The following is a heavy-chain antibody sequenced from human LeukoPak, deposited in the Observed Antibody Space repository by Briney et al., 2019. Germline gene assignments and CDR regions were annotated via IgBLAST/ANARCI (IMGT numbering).Heavy chain of an antibody. D-gene: IGHD6-19*01. CDR2: ISSDGTNT. Sequence: QPGGSLRLSCAASGFTFSNNWMHWVRQAPGKGLVWVSRISSDGTNTAYADPVKGRFTISRDNAKNTLYLQMNSLRGDDTAIYYCARDSRTTGWYGPASWGQGTLVTVSS. J-gene: IGHJ5*02. V-gene: IGHV3-74*01. CDR1: GFTFSNNW. CDR3: ARDSRTTGWYGPAS.